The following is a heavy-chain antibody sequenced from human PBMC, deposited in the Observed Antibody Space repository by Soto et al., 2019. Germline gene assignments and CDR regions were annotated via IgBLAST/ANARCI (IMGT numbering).Heavy chain of an antibody. CDR2: IWYDGSNK. CDR3: SRDRHTDIVVVPAAGAYFDY. CDR1: GFTFSSYG. V-gene: IGHV3-33*01. Sequence: GGSLRLSCAASGFTFSSYGMHWVRQAPGKGLEWVAVIWYDGSNKYYADSVKGRFTISRDNSKNTLFLQMNSLRAEDTAVYYFSRDRHTDIVVVPAAGAYFDYWGQGTLVTVSS. D-gene: IGHD2-2*01. J-gene: IGHJ4*02.